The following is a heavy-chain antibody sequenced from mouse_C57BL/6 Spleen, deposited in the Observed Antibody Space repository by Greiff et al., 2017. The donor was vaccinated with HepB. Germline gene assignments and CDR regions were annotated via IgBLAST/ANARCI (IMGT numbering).Heavy chain of an antibody. CDR2: INSSNGGT. V-gene: IGHV1-53*01. CDR3: ARGTTVVATNY. Sequence: VQLQQPGTELVKPGASVKLSCKASGYTFPSYWMHWVKQRPGQGLEWIGNINSSNGGTNYNEKFKSKATLTVDKSSSTAYMQLSSLTSEDSAVYYCARGTTVVATNYWGQGTTLTVSS. CDR1: GYTFPSYW. J-gene: IGHJ2*01. D-gene: IGHD1-1*01.